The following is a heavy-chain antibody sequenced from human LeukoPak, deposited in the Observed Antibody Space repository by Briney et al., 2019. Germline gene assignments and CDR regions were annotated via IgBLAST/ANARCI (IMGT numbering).Heavy chain of an antibody. CDR3: ARGYYDSSGYYYFDY. V-gene: IGHV4-59*01. J-gene: IGHJ4*02. CDR2: SYYSGST. D-gene: IGHD3-22*01. Sequence: SETLSLTCTVSGGSISSYYWSWIRQPPGKGLEWIAYSYYSGSTNYNPSLKSRVTTSVDTSKNQFSLKLSSVTAADTAVYYCARGYYDSSGYYYFDYWGQGTLVTVSS. CDR1: GGSISSYY.